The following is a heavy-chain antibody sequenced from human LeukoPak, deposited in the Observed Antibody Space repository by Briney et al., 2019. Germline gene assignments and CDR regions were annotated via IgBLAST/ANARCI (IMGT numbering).Heavy chain of an antibody. CDR1: GASISSYY. Sequence: SETLSLTCSVSGASISSYYWNWIRQPPGKGLEWIGNTYSSGSTNYNPPLKSRVTISLDTSKNQFSLRLSSVTAADTAVYYCAKDWELGSWGQGTLVTVSS. CDR2: TYSSGST. CDR3: AKDWELGS. V-gene: IGHV4-59*01. J-gene: IGHJ5*02. D-gene: IGHD1-26*01.